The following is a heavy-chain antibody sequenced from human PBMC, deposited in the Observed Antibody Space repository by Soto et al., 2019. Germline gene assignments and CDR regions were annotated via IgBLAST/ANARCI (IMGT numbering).Heavy chain of an antibody. J-gene: IGHJ4*02. D-gene: IGHD3-10*01. Sequence: QVQLVESGGGVVQPGRSLRLSCAASGFTFSSYDMHWVRQTPGKGLEGVAVIRYDGSNKYYGDSVKGRFIISRDNSKNTVYLQMNSLRAGDTAVYYCATDRGDYNSSPDYWGQGTLVTVSS. CDR2: IRYDGSNK. V-gene: IGHV3-33*01. CDR1: GFTFSSYD. CDR3: ATDRGDYNSSPDY.